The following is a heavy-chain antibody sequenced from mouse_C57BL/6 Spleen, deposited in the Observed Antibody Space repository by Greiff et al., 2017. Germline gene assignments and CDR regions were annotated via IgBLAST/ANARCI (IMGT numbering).Heavy chain of an antibody. Sequence: EVKLQESGAELVRPGASVKLSCTASGFNIKDDYMHWVKQRPEQGLEWIGWIDPENGDTEYASKFQGKATITADTSSNTAYLQLSSLTSEDTAGYYCTTLGSRGYWGQGTTLTVSS. CDR2: IDPENGDT. D-gene: IGHD6-1*01. J-gene: IGHJ2*01. CDR3: TTLGSRGY. V-gene: IGHV14-4*01. CDR1: GFNIKDDY.